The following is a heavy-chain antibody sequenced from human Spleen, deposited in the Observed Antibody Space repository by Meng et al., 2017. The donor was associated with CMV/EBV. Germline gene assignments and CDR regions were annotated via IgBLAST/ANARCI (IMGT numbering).Heavy chain of an antibody. CDR3: TTGVLIGTGTAFDI. V-gene: IGHV3-48*04. D-gene: IGHD2-8*02. J-gene: IGHJ3*02. CDR2: ISSSDSTI. CDR1: GFTFSSYS. Sequence: GESLKISCAASGFTFSSYSMNWVRQAPGKGLEWVSYISSSDSTIYYADSVKGRFTISRDNAKNSLYLQMDSLKTEDTAVYYCTTGVLIGTGTAFDIWGQGTMVTVSS.